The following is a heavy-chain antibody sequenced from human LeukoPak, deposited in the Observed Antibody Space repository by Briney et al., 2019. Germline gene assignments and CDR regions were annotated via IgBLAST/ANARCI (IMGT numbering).Heavy chain of an antibody. J-gene: IGHJ3*02. CDR2: IYYSGST. V-gene: IGHV4-39*01. CDR1: GGSISSSRYY. CDR3: ASFSQSDAFDI. Sequence: PSETLSLTCTVSGGSISSSRYYWAWVRQPPGKGLEWIGNIYYSGSTYSNPSLESRVTIFVDTSKNQFSLKLSAVTAADTAVYYCASFSQSDAFDIWGQGTVVTVSS.